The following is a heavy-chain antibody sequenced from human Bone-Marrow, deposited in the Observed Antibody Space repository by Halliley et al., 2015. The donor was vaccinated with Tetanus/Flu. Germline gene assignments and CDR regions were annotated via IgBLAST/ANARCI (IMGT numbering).Heavy chain of an antibody. D-gene: IGHD3-10*01. CDR3: ARSITFDN. V-gene: IGHV4-59*01. Sequence: PGKGLEWIGYVYDSGRTNYNPPLKGRVTISGDTSKNQFSLKLSSVTAADTAIYYCARSITFDNWDQGTLVTVSS. CDR2: VYDSGRT. J-gene: IGHJ4*02.